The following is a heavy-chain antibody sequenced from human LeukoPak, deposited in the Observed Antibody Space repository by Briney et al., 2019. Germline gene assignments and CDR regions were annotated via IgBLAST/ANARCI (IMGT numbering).Heavy chain of an antibody. V-gene: IGHV4-30-4*01. CDR1: GGSIRSGDYS. D-gene: IGHD2-15*01. J-gene: IGHJ4*02. CDR3: ARDIARIIDY. CDR2: IYYSGIT. Sequence: SETLSPTCTVSGGSIRSGDYSWSWIRQPPGKGLEWIGYIYYSGITYYNPSLKSRVSISVDTSKTQFSLKLSSVTAADTAVYYCARDIARIIDYWGQGTLVTVSS.